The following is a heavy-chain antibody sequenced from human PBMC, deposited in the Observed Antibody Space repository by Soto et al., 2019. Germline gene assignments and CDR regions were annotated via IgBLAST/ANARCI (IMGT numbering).Heavy chain of an antibody. CDR2: ISGSGGST. CDR1: GFTFSSYA. Sequence: EVQLLESGGGLVQPGGSLRLSCAASGFTFSSYAMSWVRQAPGKGLEWVSAISGSGGSTYYADSVKGRFTISRDNSKNTLYLQMNSLRADDTAVHYCAKARADYYDSSGYAVDYGGQGTLVTVSS. D-gene: IGHD3-22*01. V-gene: IGHV3-23*01. J-gene: IGHJ4*02. CDR3: AKARADYYDSSGYAVDY.